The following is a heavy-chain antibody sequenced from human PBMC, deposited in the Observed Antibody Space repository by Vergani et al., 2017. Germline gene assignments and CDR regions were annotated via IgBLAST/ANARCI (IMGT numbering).Heavy chain of an antibody. Sequence: QVQLQESGPGLVKPSETLSLTCTVSGGSISSYYWSWIRQPAGKGLEWIGRIYTSGSTNYNPSLKSRVTMSVDTSKNQFSLKLSSVTAADTAVYYCASSRDCSGGSCYPLFLDYGMDVWGQGTTVTVSS. CDR3: ASSRDCSGGSCYPLFLDYGMDV. CDR2: IYTSGST. CDR1: GGSISSYY. V-gene: IGHV4-4*07. J-gene: IGHJ6*02. D-gene: IGHD2-15*01.